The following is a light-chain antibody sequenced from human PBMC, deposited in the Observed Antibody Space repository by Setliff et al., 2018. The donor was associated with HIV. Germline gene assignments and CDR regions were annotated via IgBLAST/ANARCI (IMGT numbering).Light chain of an antibody. J-gene: IGLJ1*01. Sequence: QSVLTQPASVSGSPGQSITISCTGTSSDVESYNYVSWYQQHPGKAPKLMIYDVSNRPSGVSNRFSGSKSGNTASLAISGLQAEGEADYYCSSYTSSSTLGVFGTGTKVTVL. CDR2: DVS. CDR1: SSDVESYNY. V-gene: IGLV2-14*03. CDR3: SSYTSSSTLGV.